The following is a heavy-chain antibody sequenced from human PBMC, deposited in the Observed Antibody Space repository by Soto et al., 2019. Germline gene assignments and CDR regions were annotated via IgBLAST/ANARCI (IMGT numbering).Heavy chain of an antibody. D-gene: IGHD3-3*01. CDR2: INPNTGAT. CDR1: GYSFSDYH. V-gene: IGHV1-2*06. CDR3: ARHGDFWRVYRPRGGYTGFVY. Sequence: RASVKVSCKSSGYSFSDYHIHWVRQAPGQGLEWMARINPNTGATNSAQKFQGRVTMTRDSSINTAYMEFSSLRSDDTAVYYCARHGDFWRVYRPRGGYTGFVYWGPGMLVTVSS. J-gene: IGHJ4*02.